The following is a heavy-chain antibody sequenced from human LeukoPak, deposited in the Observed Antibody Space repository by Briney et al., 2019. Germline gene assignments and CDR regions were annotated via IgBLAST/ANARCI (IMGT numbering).Heavy chain of an antibody. J-gene: IGHJ4*02. CDR2: INLNSGGT. CDR1: GYTFIDYY. D-gene: IGHD3-22*01. V-gene: IGHV1-2*02. CDR3: TRGGDYEGPNYFDY. Sequence: ASVKVSCKASGYTFIDYYMHWARQAPGHGLEWLGWINLNSGGTQYVQKFQGRVTMTRDTSISTAYMELSSLRSDDTAVYYCTRGGDYEGPNYFDYWGQGSLVTVPS.